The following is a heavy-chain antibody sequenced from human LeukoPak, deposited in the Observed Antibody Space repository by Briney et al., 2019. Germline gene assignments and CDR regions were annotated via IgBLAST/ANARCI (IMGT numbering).Heavy chain of an antibody. Sequence: SGPTLVKPTQILTLTCTFSGFSLSTSGVGVGWIRQPPGKALEWLALIYWDDDKRYSPSLKSRLTITKDTSKNQVVLTMTNMDPVDTATYYCAHRRRYYDILTGYSKGRNWFDPWGQGTLVTVSS. CDR2: IYWDDDK. D-gene: IGHD3-9*01. V-gene: IGHV2-5*02. J-gene: IGHJ5*02. CDR1: GFSLSTSGVG. CDR3: AHRRRYYDILTGYSKGRNWFDP.